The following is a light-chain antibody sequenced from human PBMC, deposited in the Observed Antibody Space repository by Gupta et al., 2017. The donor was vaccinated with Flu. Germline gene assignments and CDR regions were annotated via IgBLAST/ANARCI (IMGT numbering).Light chain of an antibody. CDR3: QQRDSTPIT. CDR1: QSISSY. Sequence: DIQMTQSPSSLSASVGDRVTITCRASQSISSYLNWYQQKPGKAPKLLIYAASSLQSGVPSRFSGSGSGTDFTLTISRLQPEDFATYYCQQRDSTPITFGQGTPMDIK. J-gene: IGKJ5*01. CDR2: AAS. V-gene: IGKV1-39*01.